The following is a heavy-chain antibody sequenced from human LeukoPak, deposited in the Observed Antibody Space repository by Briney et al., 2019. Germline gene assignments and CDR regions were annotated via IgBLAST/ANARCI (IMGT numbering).Heavy chain of an antibody. D-gene: IGHD2-15*01. CDR1: GGSISSYY. V-gene: IGHV4-4*07. CDR2: IYTSGTT. CDR3: ARTSPRAATFDY. Sequence: SETLSLTCAVSGGSISSYYWSWIRQPAGKGLEWIGRIYTSGTTNYNPSLKSRVTMSVDTSKNQFSLNLSSVTAADTAVYYCARTSPRAATFDYWGQGTLVTVSS. J-gene: IGHJ4*02.